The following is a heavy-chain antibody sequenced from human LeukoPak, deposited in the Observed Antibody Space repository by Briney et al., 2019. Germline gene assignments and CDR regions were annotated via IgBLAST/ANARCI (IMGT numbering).Heavy chain of an antibody. V-gene: IGHV3-23*01. CDR3: AKDLDVGSSSGYPDRDY. Sequence: GGSLRLSCAASGFTFSSYAMSWVRQAPGKGVEWVSAISGSGGSTYYADSVKGRFTISRDNSKNTLYLQMNSLRAEDTAVYYCAKDLDVGSSSGYPDRDYWGQGTLVTVSS. D-gene: IGHD3-22*01. CDR2: ISGSGGST. J-gene: IGHJ4*02. CDR1: GFTFSSYA.